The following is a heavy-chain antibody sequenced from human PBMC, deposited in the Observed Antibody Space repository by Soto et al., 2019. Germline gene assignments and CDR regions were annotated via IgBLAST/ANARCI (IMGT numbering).Heavy chain of an antibody. CDR2: IIPIFGTA. CDR1: GGTFSSYA. Sequence: ASVKVSCKASGGTFSSYAISWVRQAPGQGLEWMGGIIPIFGTANYAQKFQGRVTITADDSTSTAYMELSSLRSEDTAVYYCARSTGYYDFWSGYYRNWFDPWGQGTRVTVSS. CDR3: ARSTGYYDFWSGYYRNWFDP. V-gene: IGHV1-69*13. D-gene: IGHD3-3*01. J-gene: IGHJ5*02.